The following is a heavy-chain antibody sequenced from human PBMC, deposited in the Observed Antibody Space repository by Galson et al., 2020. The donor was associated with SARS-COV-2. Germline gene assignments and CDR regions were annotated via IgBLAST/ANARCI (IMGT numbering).Heavy chain of an antibody. CDR2: IRGDGSET. CDR3: SREGWQGGY. V-gene: IGHV3-7*01. Sequence: GGSLRLSCAVSGFDFKDFWMSWFRQASGTGLEWVANIRGDGSETNYADSVKGRFYISRDNDENSLYLQMNSLRVEDTAVYYCSREGWQGGYWGQGTRVTVAS. J-gene: IGHJ4*02. CDR1: GFDFKDFW.